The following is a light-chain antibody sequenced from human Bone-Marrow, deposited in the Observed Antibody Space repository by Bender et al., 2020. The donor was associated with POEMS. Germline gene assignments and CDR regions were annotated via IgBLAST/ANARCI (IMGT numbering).Light chain of an antibody. CDR2: DVT. V-gene: IGLV2-11*01. CDR3: SSFAGSNTFV. Sequence: QSALTQPRSVSWSPVQAITISCSGTSSDVGGYNYVSWYQQHPGKAPKLIIYDVTKRPSGVPDRFSGSKSGNTASLTIAGLQAEDEADYICSSFAGSNTFVFVGGTRLTVL. J-gene: IGLJ2*01. CDR1: SSDVGGYNY.